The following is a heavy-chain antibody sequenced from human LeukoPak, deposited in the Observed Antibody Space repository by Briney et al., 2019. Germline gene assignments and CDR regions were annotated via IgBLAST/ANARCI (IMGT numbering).Heavy chain of an antibody. D-gene: IGHD1-1*01. CDR2: INPNSGGT. CDR1: GYTFTGYY. CDR3: ARVEGGTYDAFDI. V-gene: IGHV1-2*02. J-gene: IGHJ3*02. Sequence: ASVRVSCKASGYTFTGYYIHWVRQAPGQGLEWMGWINPNSGGTNYAQKFQGRVTMTRDTSISTAYMELSRLRSDDTAVYYCARVEGGTYDAFDIWGQGTMVTVSS.